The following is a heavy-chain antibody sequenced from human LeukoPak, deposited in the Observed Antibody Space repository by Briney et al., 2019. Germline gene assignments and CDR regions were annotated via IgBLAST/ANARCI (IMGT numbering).Heavy chain of an antibody. V-gene: IGHV3-11*01. CDR1: GFTFSDYY. CDR2: ISSSGNTI. J-gene: IGHJ4*02. CDR3: ARDREWELLEFDY. Sequence: PGGSLRLSCAASGFTFSDYYMSWIRQAPGKGLEWVSYISSSGNTIYYADSVKGRFTISRDNAKNSLYLQMNSLRAEDTAVYYCARDREWELLEFDYWGQGTLVTVSS. D-gene: IGHD1-26*01.